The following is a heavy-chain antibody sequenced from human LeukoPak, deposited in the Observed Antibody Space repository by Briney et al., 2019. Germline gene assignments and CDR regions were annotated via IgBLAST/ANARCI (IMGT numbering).Heavy chain of an antibody. CDR2: IWYDGSNK. J-gene: IGHJ4*02. CDR1: GFTFSSYG. CDR3: ARLGSGWSIDY. Sequence: PGRSLRLSCATSGFTFSSYGILWVRQAPGKGLEWVAVIWYDGSNKYYADSVKGRFTISRDQPKNTAYLQVNNVRVEDTAVYYCARLGSGWSIDYWGQGTLVTVSS. D-gene: IGHD6-19*01. V-gene: IGHV3-33*01.